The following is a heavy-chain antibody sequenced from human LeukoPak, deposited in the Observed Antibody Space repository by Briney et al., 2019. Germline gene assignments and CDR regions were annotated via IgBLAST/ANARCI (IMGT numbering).Heavy chain of an antibody. J-gene: IGHJ5*02. V-gene: IGHV3-30-3*01. CDR1: GFTFSSYA. Sequence: GGSLRLSCAASGFTFSSYAMHWVRQAPGKGLEWVAVISYDGSNKYYADSVKGRFTISRDNSKNTLYLEMNSLRGEDTAVYYCARGKTSPGSWGQGTLVTVSS. CDR2: ISYDGSNK. D-gene: IGHD1-7*01. CDR3: ARGKTSPGS.